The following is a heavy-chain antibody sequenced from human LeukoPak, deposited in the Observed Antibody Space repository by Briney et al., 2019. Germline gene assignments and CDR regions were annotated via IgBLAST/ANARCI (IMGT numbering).Heavy chain of an antibody. CDR3: ARPYGGNPGYFDY. Sequence: ETLSLSGTVSGYSLSSGHYWRWLREPPGKGRDWIGNIYYSGPAYYNPSLKSRVTISVDTSKNQFSLKLSSVTAADTAVYYCARPYGGNPGYFDYWGQGTLVTVSS. V-gene: IGHV4-38-2*02. D-gene: IGHD4-23*01. CDR1: GYSLSSGHY. J-gene: IGHJ4*02. CDR2: IYYSGPA.